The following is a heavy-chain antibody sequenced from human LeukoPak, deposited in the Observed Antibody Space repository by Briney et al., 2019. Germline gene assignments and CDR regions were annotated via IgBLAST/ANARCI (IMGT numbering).Heavy chain of an antibody. Sequence: ASVKVSCKASGYTFTSYYMHWVRQAPGQGLEWMGIINPSGGSTSYAQKFQGRVTKTRDTSTSTVYMELSSLRSEDTAVYCCARGSVNTYYYYGMDVWGQGTTVTVSS. CDR2: INPSGGST. D-gene: IGHD4-11*01. J-gene: IGHJ6*02. CDR3: ARGSVNTYYYYGMDV. CDR1: GYTFTSYY. V-gene: IGHV1-46*01.